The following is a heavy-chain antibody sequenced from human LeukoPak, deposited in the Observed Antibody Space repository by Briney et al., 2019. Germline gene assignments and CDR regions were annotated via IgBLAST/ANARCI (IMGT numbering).Heavy chain of an antibody. J-gene: IGHJ4*02. V-gene: IGHV1-69*05. CDR3: ARGLGQQLEEYYFDY. D-gene: IGHD6-13*01. CDR2: IIPIFGTA. CDR1: GGTFSSYA. Sequence: SVKVSCKASGGTFSSYAISWVRQAPGQGLEWMGGIIPIFGTANYAQKFQGRVTITTDEYTSTAYMELSSLRSEDTAVYYCARGLGQQLEEYYFDYWGQGTLVTVSS.